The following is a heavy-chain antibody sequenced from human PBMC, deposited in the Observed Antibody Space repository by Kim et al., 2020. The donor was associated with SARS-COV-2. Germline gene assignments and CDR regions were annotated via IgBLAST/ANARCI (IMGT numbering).Heavy chain of an antibody. CDR1: GFTFSDYY. J-gene: IGHJ4*02. D-gene: IGHD3-3*01. V-gene: IGHV3-11*05. Sequence: GGSPRLSCAASGFTFSDYYMSWIRQAPGKGLEWVSYISSSSSYTNYADSVKGRFTISRDNAKNSLYLQMNSLRAEDTAVYYCARDRPLGWSGYYTIWGQGTLVTVSS. CDR3: ARDRPLGWSGYYTI. CDR2: ISSSSSYT.